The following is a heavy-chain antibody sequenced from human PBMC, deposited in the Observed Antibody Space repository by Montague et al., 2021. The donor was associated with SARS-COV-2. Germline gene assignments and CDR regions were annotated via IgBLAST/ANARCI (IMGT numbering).Heavy chain of an antibody. CDR2: ISYTVST. V-gene: IGHV4-39*01. CDR3: ARHVDPGGVNCRNWYFDL. Sequence: SETLSLTCTVSGGSISSNLFYWGWIRQTPGKGLEWIGDISYTVSTYYNPSLKSRVTVAVDTSQNQFSLRLISLTAADTAMYSGARHVDPGGVNCRNWYFDLWGRGSLVTVSS. CDR1: GGSISSNLFY. J-gene: IGHJ2*01. D-gene: IGHD4-23*01.